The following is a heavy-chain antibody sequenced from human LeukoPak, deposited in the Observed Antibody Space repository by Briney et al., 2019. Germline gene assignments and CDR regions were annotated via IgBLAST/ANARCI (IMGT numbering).Heavy chain of an antibody. Sequence: GGSLRLSCAAPGFTFSSYAMSWVRQAPGKGLEWVSAISGSGGSTYYADSVKGRFTISRDNSKNTLYLQMNSLRAEDTAVYYCAKVAVYSSGWYDLETFDYWGQGTLVTVSS. D-gene: IGHD6-19*01. CDR2: ISGSGGST. CDR3: AKVAVYSSGWYDLETFDY. CDR1: GFTFSSYA. V-gene: IGHV3-23*01. J-gene: IGHJ4*02.